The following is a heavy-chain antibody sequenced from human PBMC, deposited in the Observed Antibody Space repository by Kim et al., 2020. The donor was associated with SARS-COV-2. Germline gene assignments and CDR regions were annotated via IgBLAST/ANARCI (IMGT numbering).Heavy chain of an antibody. D-gene: IGHD1-26*01. CDR2: ISYDGSNK. V-gene: IGHV3-30*18. CDR1: GFTFSSYG. CDR3: AKDTGVGATIWVYYYYYGMDV. Sequence: GGSLRLSCAASGFTFSSYGMHWVRQAPGKGLEWVAVISYDGSNKYYADSVKGRFTISRDNSKNTLYLQMNSLRAEDTAVYYCAKDTGVGATIWVYYYYYGMDVWGQGTTVTVSS. J-gene: IGHJ6*02.